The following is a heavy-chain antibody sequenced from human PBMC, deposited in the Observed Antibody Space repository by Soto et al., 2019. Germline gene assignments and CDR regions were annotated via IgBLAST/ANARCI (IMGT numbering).Heavy chain of an antibody. V-gene: IGHV4-34*01. D-gene: IGHD3-22*01. CDR2: INHSGST. Sequence: ETLCLTCAVYGGSFSGYYWSWIRQPPGKGLEWIGEINHSGSTNYNPSLKSRVTISVDTSKNQFSLKLSSVTAADTAVYYCARGRQVVVITDYYYYGMDVWGQGTTVTVSS. J-gene: IGHJ6*02. CDR3: ARGRQVVVITDYYYYGMDV. CDR1: GGSFSGYY.